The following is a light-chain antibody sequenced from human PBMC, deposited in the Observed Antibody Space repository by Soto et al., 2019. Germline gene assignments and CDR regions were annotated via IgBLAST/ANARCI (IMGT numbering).Light chain of an antibody. V-gene: IGLV1-40*01. CDR3: QSYDNSRPDSVV. CDR1: SSNIGAGYD. CDR2: GDS. Sequence: QAVVTQPPSVSGAPGQKVTISCTGSSSNIGAGYDVNWYQQFPGTAPKLLIYGDSNRPSGVPDRFSGSKSGTSASLAITGLQAEDEADDYCQSYDNSRPDSVVFGGGTKLTVL. J-gene: IGLJ2*01.